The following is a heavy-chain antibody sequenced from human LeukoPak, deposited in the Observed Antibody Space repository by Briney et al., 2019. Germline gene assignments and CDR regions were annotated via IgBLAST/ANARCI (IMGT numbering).Heavy chain of an antibody. CDR1: GYTFTSYG. CDR3: ARDYRTGFDY. D-gene: IGHD7-27*01. Sequence: ASVKVSCKASGYTFTSYGISWVRQPPGQGLEWLRWISTYNGNTHYAQKLQGRVTMTTDTSTTTAYMELRSLRSDDTAVYYCARDYRTGFDYWGQGTLVTVSS. V-gene: IGHV1-18*01. CDR2: ISTYNGNT. J-gene: IGHJ4*02.